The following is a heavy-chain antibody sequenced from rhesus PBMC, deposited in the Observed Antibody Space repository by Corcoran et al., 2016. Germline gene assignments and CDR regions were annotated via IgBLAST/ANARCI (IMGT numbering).Heavy chain of an antibody. V-gene: IGHV3S5*01. CDR1: GFTFSNYG. CDR2: MNDSGGST. D-gene: IGHD3-34*01. Sequence: EVQLVETGGGLVQPGGSLRLSCAASGFTFSNYGMSWVRQATGKGVEGVSGMNDSGGSTYYADSVKGRFTISRDNSKNTLSLQMTSLRAEDTAVYYCAKDRQSGAALDYWGQGVLVTVSS. J-gene: IGHJ4*01. CDR3: AKDRQSGAALDY.